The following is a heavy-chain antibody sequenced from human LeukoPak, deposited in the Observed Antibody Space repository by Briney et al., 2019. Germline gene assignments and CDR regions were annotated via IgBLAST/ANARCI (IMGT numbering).Heavy chain of an antibody. V-gene: IGHV1-18*01. CDR3: AKDRTVGASYWYFDL. CDR2: ISAYNGNT. Sequence: ASVKVSCKASGYTFTSYGISWVPQAPGQGLEWMGWISAYNGNTNYAQKLQGRVTMTTDTSTSTAYMELRSLRSDDTAIYYCAKDRTVGASYWYFDLWGRGTLVTVSS. CDR1: GYTFTSYG. J-gene: IGHJ2*01. D-gene: IGHD1-26*01.